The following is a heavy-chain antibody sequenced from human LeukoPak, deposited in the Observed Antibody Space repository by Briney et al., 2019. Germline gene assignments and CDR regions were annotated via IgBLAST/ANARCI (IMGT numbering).Heavy chain of an antibody. CDR3: ARVSLGYCSGGTCYFQDH. D-gene: IGHD2-15*01. CDR1: GYTFTNYD. V-gene: IGHV1-8*01. Sequence: ASVKVTCKASGYTFTNYDINWVRRATGQGLEWMGWMNPNSGNTGYAQKFQGRVTMTRSTSISTAYMELSSLTSEDTAVYYCARVSLGYCSGGTCYFQDHWGQGTLVTVSS. J-gene: IGHJ4*02. CDR2: MNPNSGNT.